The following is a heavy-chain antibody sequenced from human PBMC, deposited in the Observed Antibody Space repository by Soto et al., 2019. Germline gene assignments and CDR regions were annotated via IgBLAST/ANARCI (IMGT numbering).Heavy chain of an antibody. CDR3: TTDPEGDFCVSCNWFDP. CDR2: IYYSGSA. V-gene: IGHV4-31*03. CDR1: GGSISSGGYY. D-gene: IGHD3-3*01. J-gene: IGHJ5*02. Sequence: PSETLSLTCTVSGGSISSGGYYWSWIRQHPGKGLEWIGYIYYSGSAHYTPSLKSRVTISIDTSKNQFSLKLSSVTAADTAVYYCTTDPEGDFCVSCNWFDPWGQGTLVTVSS.